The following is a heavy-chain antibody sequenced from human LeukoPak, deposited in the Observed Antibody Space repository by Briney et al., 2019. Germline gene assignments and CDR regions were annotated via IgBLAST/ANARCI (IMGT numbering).Heavy chain of an antibody. CDR3: AKAYYYDSSGYYPADY. D-gene: IGHD3-22*01. CDR2: ILYDGSNK. J-gene: IGHJ4*02. Sequence: GKSLRLSCAASGFSFSSYGMHWVRQAPGKGLEWVAVILYDGSNKYYADSVKGRFTISRDNSKDTLYLQMNSLRAEDTAVYFCAKAYYYDSSGYYPADYWGQGTLVTVSS. V-gene: IGHV3-30*18. CDR1: GFSFSSYG.